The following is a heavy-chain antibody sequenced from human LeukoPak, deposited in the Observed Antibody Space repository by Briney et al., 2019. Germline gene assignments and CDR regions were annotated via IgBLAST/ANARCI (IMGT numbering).Heavy chain of an antibody. CDR3: ARDRFGASFDY. D-gene: IGHD3-10*01. Sequence: ASVKVSCKASGYTFTSYGISWVRQAPGQGLEWMGWISAYNGNTNYAQKLQGRVTMTRDTSISTAYMELSRLRSDDTAVYYCARDRFGASFDYWGQGTLVTVSS. CDR2: ISAYNGNT. V-gene: IGHV1-18*01. CDR1: GYTFTSYG. J-gene: IGHJ4*02.